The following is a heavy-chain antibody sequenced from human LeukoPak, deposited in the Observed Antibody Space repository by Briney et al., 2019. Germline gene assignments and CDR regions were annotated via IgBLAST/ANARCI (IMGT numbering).Heavy chain of an antibody. CDR1: GYTFTGYY. J-gene: IGHJ4*02. D-gene: IGHD3-22*01. V-gene: IGHV1-2*02. Sequence: ASVKVSCKASGYTFTGYYMHWVRQAPGQGLEWMGWINPNSGGTNYAQKFQGRVTMTRDTSISTAYMELSSLRSEDTAVYYCARGGKLYYYDSSGYYKDWGQGTLVTVSS. CDR2: INPNSGGT. CDR3: ARGGKLYYYDSSGYYKD.